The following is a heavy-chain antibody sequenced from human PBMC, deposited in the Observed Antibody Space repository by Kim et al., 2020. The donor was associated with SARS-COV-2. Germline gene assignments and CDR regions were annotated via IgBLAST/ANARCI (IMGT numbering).Heavy chain of an antibody. CDR3: TTKAVGSNWYGAGRFDY. D-gene: IGHD6-13*01. J-gene: IGHJ4*02. V-gene: IGHV3-15*01. Sequence: KSRFTISRDDSKNTLYLQMNDLTTEDTAVYFCTTKAVGSNWYGAGRFDYWGQGTLVTVSS.